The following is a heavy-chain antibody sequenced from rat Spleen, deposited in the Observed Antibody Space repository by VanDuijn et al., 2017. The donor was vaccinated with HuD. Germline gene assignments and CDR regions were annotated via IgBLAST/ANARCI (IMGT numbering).Heavy chain of an antibody. CDR3: ARQAGTTTDY. CDR1: GFTFSDYG. V-gene: IGHV5-29*01. CDR2: ISYDGSST. J-gene: IGHJ2*01. D-gene: IGHD1-5*01. Sequence: EVQLVESGGGLVQPGRSLKLSCAASGFTFSDYGMAWVRQAPKKGLEWVATISYDGSSTYYRDSVKGRFTISRDNAKSTLYLQMDSLRSEDTATYYCARQAGTTTDYWGQGVMVTVSS.